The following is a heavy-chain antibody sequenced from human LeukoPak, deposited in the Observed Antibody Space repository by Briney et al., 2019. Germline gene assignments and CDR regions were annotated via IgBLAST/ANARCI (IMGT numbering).Heavy chain of an antibody. CDR2: INPSGGST. Sequence: GASVKVSCKASGYTFTSYYMHWVRQAPGQGLEWMGIINPSGGSTSYAQKFQGRVTMTEDTSTDTAYMELSSLRSEDTAVYYCATLRVTMVRGVISKTGNWFDPWGQGTLVTVSS. CDR1: GYTFTSYY. J-gene: IGHJ5*02. CDR3: ATLRVTMVRGVISKTGNWFDP. V-gene: IGHV1-46*01. D-gene: IGHD3-10*01.